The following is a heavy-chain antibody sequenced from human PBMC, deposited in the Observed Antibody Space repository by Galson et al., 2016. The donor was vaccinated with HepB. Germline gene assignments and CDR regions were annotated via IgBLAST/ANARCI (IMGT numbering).Heavy chain of an antibody. Sequence: SETLSLTCNVSGGSIRNHYWSWIRQPPGKGLEWIGYIYQSGNTNFNPSLESRVGLSIDPSKNVVSLELRSVTASDTAVYFCAGGDDERGYCASGVCRYWYFDLWGRGTLVTVSS. CDR1: GGSIRNHY. CDR3: AGGDDERGYCASGVCRYWYFDL. D-gene: IGHD2-8*01. J-gene: IGHJ2*01. CDR2: IYQSGNT. V-gene: IGHV4-59*03.